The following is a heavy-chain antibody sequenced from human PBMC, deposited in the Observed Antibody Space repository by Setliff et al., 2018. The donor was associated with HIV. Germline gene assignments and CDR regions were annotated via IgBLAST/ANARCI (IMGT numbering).Heavy chain of an antibody. CDR2: IYTSGST. D-gene: IGHD6-13*01. V-gene: IGHV4-4*07. J-gene: IGHJ3*02. Sequence: SETLSLTCTVSGGSISSYYWSWIRQPAGKGLEWIGRIYTSGSTNYNPSLKSRVTMSVDTSKNQFSLKLSSVTAADTAVYYCARVGQQQLVLNDAFDIWGRGTMVTVSS. CDR1: GGSISSYY. CDR3: ARVGQQQLVLNDAFDI.